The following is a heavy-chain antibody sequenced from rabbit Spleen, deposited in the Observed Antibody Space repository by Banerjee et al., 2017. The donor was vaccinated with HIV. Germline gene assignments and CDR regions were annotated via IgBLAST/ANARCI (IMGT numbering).Heavy chain of an antibody. CDR1: EFDFNPFS. CDR2: INTATGKA. D-gene: IGHD1-1*01. V-gene: IGHV1S45*01. J-gene: IGHJ4*01. CDR3: ARDLLGVIGWNFNL. Sequence: QEQLVESGGGLVQPEGSLTLTCTASEFDFNPFSVCWVRQAPGKGLEWIACINTATGKAVYANWAKGRFTISKTSSNTVTLQMTSLTAADTATCFCARDLLGVIGWNFNLWGPGTLVTVS.